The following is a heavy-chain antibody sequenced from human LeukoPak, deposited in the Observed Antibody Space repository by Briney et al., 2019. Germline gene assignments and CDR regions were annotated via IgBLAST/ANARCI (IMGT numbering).Heavy chain of an antibody. CDR2: IYYSGST. D-gene: IGHD3-16*01. Sequence: SETLSLTCTVSGGSISSYYWSWIRQPPGKGLEWIGYIYYSGSTNYNSSLKSRVTMSVDTSINQFCLKLSSVTAADTAVYYCARSLYDYVWGSYADYWGQGTLVTVSS. J-gene: IGHJ4*02. V-gene: IGHV4-59*01. CDR1: GGSISSYY. CDR3: ARSLYDYVWGSYADY.